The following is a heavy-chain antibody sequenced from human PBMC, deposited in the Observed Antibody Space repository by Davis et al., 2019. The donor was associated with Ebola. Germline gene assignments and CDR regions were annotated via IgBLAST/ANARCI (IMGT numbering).Heavy chain of an antibody. Sequence: ASVTVSCKASGYRFTSYYMHWVRQAPGQGLEWMGIINPITGGTSYARNFQVRVNTTRDTSTSTVYMELSSLRSEDTAVYYCAREGGRYYDSSGYVFDIWGQGTMVKVSS. D-gene: IGHD3-22*01. V-gene: IGHV1-46*01. CDR2: INPITGGT. CDR1: GYRFTSYY. CDR3: AREGGRYYDSSGYVFDI. J-gene: IGHJ3*02.